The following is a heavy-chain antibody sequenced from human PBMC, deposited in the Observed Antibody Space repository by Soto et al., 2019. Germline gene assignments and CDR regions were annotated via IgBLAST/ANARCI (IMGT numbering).Heavy chain of an antibody. D-gene: IGHD2-15*01. V-gene: IGHV3-48*02. CDR2: ISTSSHSI. Sequence: GGSLRLSCAASGFTFSTYSINWFRQAPGKGLEWVSYISTSSHSIYYADSVKGRFTISRDNAKNSLYLQMNNLRDEDTAVYYCARDLAWSFDYWGQGTLVTVSS. J-gene: IGHJ4*02. CDR3: ARDLAWSFDY. CDR1: GFTFSTYS.